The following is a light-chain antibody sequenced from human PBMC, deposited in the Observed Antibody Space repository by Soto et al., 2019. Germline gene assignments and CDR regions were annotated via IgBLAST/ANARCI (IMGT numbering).Light chain of an antibody. Sequence: EIVLTQSPATLSLSPGERATLSCRASQSLSSYLAWYQQRPGQAPRLLIYGASNRATGIPARFSGSGSGTDFTLTISSLEPEDFAVYYCQQRINWPLTFGGGTKVEIK. V-gene: IGKV3-11*01. CDR2: GAS. CDR1: QSLSSY. CDR3: QQRINWPLT. J-gene: IGKJ4*01.